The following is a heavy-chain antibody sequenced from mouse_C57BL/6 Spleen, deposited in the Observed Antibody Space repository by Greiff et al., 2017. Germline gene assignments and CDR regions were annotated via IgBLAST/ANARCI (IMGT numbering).Heavy chain of an antibody. CDR2: IYPGDGDT. J-gene: IGHJ1*03. CDR3: ARGGVGRWYFDV. V-gene: IGHV1-80*01. CDR1: GYAFSSYW. D-gene: IGHD4-1*01. Sequence: QLQQSGAELVKPGASVKISCKASGYAFSSYWMNWVKQRPGKGLEWIGQIYPGDGDTNYHGKFKGKATLTADKSSSSAYMQLSSLTSEDSAVYFCARGGVGRWYFDVWGTGTTVTVFS.